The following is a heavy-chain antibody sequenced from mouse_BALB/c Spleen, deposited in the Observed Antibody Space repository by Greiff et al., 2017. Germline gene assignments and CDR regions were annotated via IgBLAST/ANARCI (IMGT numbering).Heavy chain of an antibody. CDR2: ISSGSSTI. CDR3: ARSKYGNPYYFDY. D-gene: IGHD2-10*02. V-gene: IGHV5-17*02. J-gene: IGHJ2*01. CDR1: GFTFSSFG. Sequence: EVKLLESGGGLVQPGGSRKLSCAASGFTFSSFGMHWVRQAPEKGLEWVAYISSGSSTIYYADTVKGRFTISRDNPKNTLFLQMTSLRSEDTAMYYCARSKYGNPYYFDYWGQGTTRTVSA.